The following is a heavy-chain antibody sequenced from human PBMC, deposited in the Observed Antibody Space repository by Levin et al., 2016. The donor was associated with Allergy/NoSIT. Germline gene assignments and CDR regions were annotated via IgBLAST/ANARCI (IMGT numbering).Heavy chain of an antibody. J-gene: IGHJ6*02. V-gene: IGHV3-66*02. Sequence: GESLKISCAASGFTVSSNYMSWVRQAPGKGLEWVSVIYSGGSTYYADSVKGRFTISRDNSKNTLYLQMNSLRAEDTAVYYCAREVITIYYYYGMDVWGQGTTVTVSS. D-gene: IGHD3-3*01. CDR2: IYSGGST. CDR3: AREVITIYYYYGMDV. CDR1: GFTVSSNY.